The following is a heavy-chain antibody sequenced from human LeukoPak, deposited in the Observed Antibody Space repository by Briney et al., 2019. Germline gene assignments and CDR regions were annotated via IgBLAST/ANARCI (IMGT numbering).Heavy chain of an antibody. CDR1: GYTFTDSY. CDR3: ARVKYRAAGDKQY. CDR2: INPDSGGT. Sequence: GALVKVSCKASGYTFTDSYIHWVRQAPEQGLEWMGWINPDSGGTNYAQKFQGRVTMTRDTSITTVYMELSRLRSDDTAVYYCARVKYRAAGDKQYWGRGTLVTVSS. V-gene: IGHV1-2*02. J-gene: IGHJ4*02. D-gene: IGHD6-13*01.